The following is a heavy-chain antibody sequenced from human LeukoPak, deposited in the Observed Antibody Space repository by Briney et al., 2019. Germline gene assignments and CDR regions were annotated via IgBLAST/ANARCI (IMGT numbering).Heavy chain of an antibody. J-gene: IGHJ4*02. CDR2: IYYSGST. Sequence: PSETLSLTCTVSGGSINSYYWSWIRQPPGKGLEWIGYIYYSGSTNYNPSLKSRVTISVDTSKNQFSLKLSSVTAADAAVYYCARHGSPSGSGIDYWGQGTLVTVSS. D-gene: IGHD3-10*01. CDR3: ARHGSPSGSGIDY. V-gene: IGHV4-59*08. CDR1: GGSINSYY.